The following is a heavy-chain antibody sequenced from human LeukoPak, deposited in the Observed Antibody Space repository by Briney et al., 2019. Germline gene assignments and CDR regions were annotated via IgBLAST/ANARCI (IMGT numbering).Heavy chain of an antibody. V-gene: IGHV1-69*04. CDR1: GGTFSSYA. CDR2: IIPILGIA. J-gene: IGHJ3*02. Sequence: SVNVACNASGGTFSSYAISWVRQAPVQGLEWMGRIIPILGIANYAQKFQGRVTITADKSTSTAYMELSSLRSEDTAVYYCARDRDSGSPPAAFDIWGQGTMVSVSS. D-gene: IGHD1-26*01. CDR3: ARDRDSGSPPAAFDI.